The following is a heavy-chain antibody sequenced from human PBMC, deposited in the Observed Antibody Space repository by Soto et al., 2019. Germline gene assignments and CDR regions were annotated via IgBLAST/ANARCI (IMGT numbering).Heavy chain of an antibody. CDR3: ARSYYDATGFAVDP. J-gene: IGHJ5*02. V-gene: IGHV4-59*02. CDR1: GASVSTGY. D-gene: IGHD1-26*01. CDR2: MYFGGSF. Sequence: QTQLQESGPGLVKPSETLSLTCTVSGASVSTGYWSWIRQPPGKGLEWLGFMYFGGSFNYNPSLTSRVTVTVDTSKNQFALKVTSVTAADTAVYYCARSYYDATGFAVDPWGQGTLVSVSS.